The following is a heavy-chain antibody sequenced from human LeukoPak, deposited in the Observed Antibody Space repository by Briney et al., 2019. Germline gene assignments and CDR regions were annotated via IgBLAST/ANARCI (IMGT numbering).Heavy chain of an antibody. D-gene: IGHD6-19*01. J-gene: IGHJ4*02. CDR2: ISSSGSTI. CDR3: ARVAVAGPKGGDY. Sequence: AGGSLRLSCAASGFTFSDYYMSWIRQAPGKGLEWLSYISSSGSTISYADSVKGRFTLSRDNAKNSLYLQMNSLRAEDTAVYYCARVAVAGPKGGDYWGQGTLVTVSS. V-gene: IGHV3-11*04. CDR1: GFTFSDYY.